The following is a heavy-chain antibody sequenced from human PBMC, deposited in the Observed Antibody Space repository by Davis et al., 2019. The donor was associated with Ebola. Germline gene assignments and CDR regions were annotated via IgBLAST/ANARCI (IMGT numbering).Heavy chain of an antibody. V-gene: IGHV4-59*01. CDR2: VYHSGST. CDR1: GDSITSYF. J-gene: IGHJ6*03. D-gene: IGHD5-24*01. Sequence: SETLSLTCTVSGDSITSYFWSWLRQPPGKTLEWIGYVYHSGSTNFNPSLTSRVTMSVDTSKSQFSLRLRSVTAADTAVYYCARARGRYYYMDVWGEGTTVTVSS. CDR3: ARARGRYYYMDV.